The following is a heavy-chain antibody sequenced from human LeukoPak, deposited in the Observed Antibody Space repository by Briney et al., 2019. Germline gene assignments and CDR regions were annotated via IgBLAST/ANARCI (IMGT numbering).Heavy chain of an antibody. CDR3: AREVAGGLGY. J-gene: IGHJ4*02. CDR2: VSGDGTFT. CDR1: GFTFSSYW. Sequence: GGSLRLSCAASGFTFSSYWMHWVRQAPGQGLVGVSRVSGDGTFTGYADSVKGRFTISRDNAKNTLYLQLNSQRADDTAVYYCAREVAGGLGYWGQGTLVTVSS. V-gene: IGHV3-74*01. D-gene: IGHD6-13*01.